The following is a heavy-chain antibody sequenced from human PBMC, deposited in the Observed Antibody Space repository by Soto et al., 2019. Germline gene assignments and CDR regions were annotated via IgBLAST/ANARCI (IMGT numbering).Heavy chain of an antibody. CDR3: ATDLTGGQWLEP. D-gene: IGHD6-19*01. CDR2: FDPEDGET. CDR1: GYTLTELS. Sequence: GASVKVSCKVSGYTLTELSMHWVRQAPGKGLEWMGGFDPEDGETIYAQKFQGRVTMTEDTSTDTAYMELSSLRSEDTAVYYCATDLTGGQWLEPWGQGTLVTVSS. J-gene: IGHJ5*02. V-gene: IGHV1-24*01.